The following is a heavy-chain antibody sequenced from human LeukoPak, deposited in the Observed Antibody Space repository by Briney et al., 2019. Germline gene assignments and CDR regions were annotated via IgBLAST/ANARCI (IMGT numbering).Heavy chain of an antibody. CDR1: GGSISSGSYY. V-gene: IGHV4-61*02. J-gene: IGHJ4*02. Sequence: SQTLSLTCTVSGGSISSGSYYWSWIRQPAGKGLEWIGRIYTSGSTNYNPSLKSRVTISVDTSKNQFSLKLSSVTAADTAVYYCARDIPTWTTVTSGIDYWGQGTLVTVSS. CDR3: ARDIPTWTTVTSGIDY. D-gene: IGHD4-17*01. CDR2: IYTSGST.